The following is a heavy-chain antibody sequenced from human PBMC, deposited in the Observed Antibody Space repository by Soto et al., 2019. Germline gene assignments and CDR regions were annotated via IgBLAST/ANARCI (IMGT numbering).Heavy chain of an antibody. J-gene: IGHJ6*03. V-gene: IGHV3-30*18. Sequence: PGGSLRLSCAASGFTFSSYGMHWVRQAPGKGLEWVAVISYDGSNKYYADSVKGRFTISRDNSKNTLYLQMNSLRAEDTAVYYCAKTSPLYYYYYMDVWGKGTTVTVSS. CDR1: GFTFSSYG. CDR2: ISYDGSNK. CDR3: AKTSPLYYYYYMDV. D-gene: IGHD3-16*02.